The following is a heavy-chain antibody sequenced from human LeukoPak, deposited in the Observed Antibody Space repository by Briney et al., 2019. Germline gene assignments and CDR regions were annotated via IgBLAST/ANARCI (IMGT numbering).Heavy chain of an antibody. CDR1: GFTFSSYW. Sequence: GGSLRLSCAASGFTFSSYWMHWVRQAPGKGLVWVSRINSDGSSTSYADSVKGRFTISRDNAKNTLYLQMNSLRAEDTAVYYCARGGASVAGTSLYYYYGMDVWGKGTTVTVSS. CDR2: INSDGSST. CDR3: ARGGASVAGTSLYYYYGMDV. V-gene: IGHV3-74*01. D-gene: IGHD6-19*01. J-gene: IGHJ6*04.